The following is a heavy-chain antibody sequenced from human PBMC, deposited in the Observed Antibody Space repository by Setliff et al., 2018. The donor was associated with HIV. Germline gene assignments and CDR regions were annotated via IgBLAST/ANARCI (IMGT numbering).Heavy chain of an antibody. CDR3: VNLPFFYYYYMDV. J-gene: IGHJ6*03. CDR1: GYTLAELS. D-gene: IGHD1-7*01. CDR2: FDPEDVET. Sequence: ASVKVSCKVSGYTLAELSIHWVRQAPGKGLEWMGGFDPEDVETVYAQKFQGRVTMTEDTSTDTAYMEMSTLRSEDTAVYYCVNLPFFYYYYMDVWGEGTPVTVS. V-gene: IGHV1-24*01.